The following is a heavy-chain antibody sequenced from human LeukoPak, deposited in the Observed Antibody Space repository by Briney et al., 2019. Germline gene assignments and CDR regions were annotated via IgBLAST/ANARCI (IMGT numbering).Heavy chain of an antibody. CDR1: GYTFTSYD. CDR3: ARAPGLWFGELLSYFYMDV. D-gene: IGHD3-10*01. V-gene: IGHV1-8*01. Sequence: ASVKVSCKASGYTFTSYDINWVRQATGQGLEWMGWMNPNSGNTGYAQKFQGRVTMTRNTSISTAYMELSSLRSEDTAVYYCARAPGLWFGELLSYFYMDVWGKGTTVTVSS. J-gene: IGHJ6*03. CDR2: MNPNSGNT.